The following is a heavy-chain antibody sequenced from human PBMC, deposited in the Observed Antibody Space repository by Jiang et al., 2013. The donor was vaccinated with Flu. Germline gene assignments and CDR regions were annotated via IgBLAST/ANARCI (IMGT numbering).Heavy chain of an antibody. CDR3: ARVAYGSAYYFYGMNV. CDR1: GYSITSGYY. Sequence: PGLVKPSETLSLTCTVSGYSITSGYYWGWIRQPPGKGLEWIGSIYHSGSTYYNPSLKSRVTISVDTSKNQFSLKLSSVTAADTAVYYCARVAYGSAYYFYGMNVWGQGTTVTVSS. J-gene: IGHJ6*02. CDR2: IYHSGST. D-gene: IGHD3-10*01. V-gene: IGHV4-38-2*02.